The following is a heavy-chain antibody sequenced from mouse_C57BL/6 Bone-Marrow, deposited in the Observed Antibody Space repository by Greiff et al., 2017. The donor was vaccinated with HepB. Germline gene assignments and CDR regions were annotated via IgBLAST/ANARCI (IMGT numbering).Heavy chain of an antibody. CDR1: GYTFTDYN. D-gene: IGHD2-4*01. Sequence: VHVKQSGPELVKPGASVKIPCKASGYTFTDYNMDWVKQSHGKSLEWIGDINPNNGGTIYNQKFKGKATLTVDKSSSTAYMELRSLTSEDTAVYYCARYDYDNWYFDVWGTGTTVTVSS. V-gene: IGHV1-18*01. CDR2: INPNNGGT. J-gene: IGHJ1*03. CDR3: ARYDYDNWYFDV.